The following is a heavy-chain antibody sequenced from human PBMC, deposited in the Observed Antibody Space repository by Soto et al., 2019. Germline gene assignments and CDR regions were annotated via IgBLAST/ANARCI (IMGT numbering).Heavy chain of an antibody. CDR3: ARGGRITMVRGVIVDY. CDR1: GYTFTSYD. Sequence: ASVKVSCKASGYTFTSYDINWVRQATGQGLEWMGWMNPNSGNTGYAQKFQGRVTMTRNTSISTAYMELSSLRFEDTAVYYCARGGRITMVRGVIVDYWGQGTLVTVSS. J-gene: IGHJ4*02. D-gene: IGHD3-10*01. CDR2: MNPNSGNT. V-gene: IGHV1-8*01.